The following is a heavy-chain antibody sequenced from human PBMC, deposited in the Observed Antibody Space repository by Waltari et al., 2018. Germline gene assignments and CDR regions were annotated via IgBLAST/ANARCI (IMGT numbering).Heavy chain of an antibody. V-gene: IGHV4-59*08. J-gene: IGHJ5*01. CDR3: ARHAADSSGYFYGFDS. D-gene: IGHD3-22*01. CDR1: GGCVSTYS. Sequence: QVQLQESGPGLVKPSETLSLTCTVSGGCVSTYSWSWIRQPTGKGLEWIGFIYHRGRSDYNPYLKSRVTMSVDTSKNQLSLKLSSVTAADTAVFYCARHAADSSGYFYGFDSWGQGTLVTVSS. CDR2: IYHRGRS.